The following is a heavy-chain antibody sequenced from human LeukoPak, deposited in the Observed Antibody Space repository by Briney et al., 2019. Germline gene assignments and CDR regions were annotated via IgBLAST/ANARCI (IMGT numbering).Heavy chain of an antibody. J-gene: IGHJ4*02. CDR2: IKGDGIST. D-gene: IGHD3-3*01. CDR3: AKDHYWSIDY. Sequence: GGSLRLSCAASGFDFSSNWMHWVRHAPGQGLVWASRIKGDGISTNYADSVKGRFTISRDIAKNTLYLQMNSPRAEDTGVYYCAKDHYWSIDYWGRGTLVTVSS. V-gene: IGHV3-74*01. CDR1: GFDFSSNW.